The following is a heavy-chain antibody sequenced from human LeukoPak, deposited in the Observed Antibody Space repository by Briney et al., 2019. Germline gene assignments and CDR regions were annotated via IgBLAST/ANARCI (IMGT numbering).Heavy chain of an antibody. J-gene: IGHJ4*02. CDR3: AKVFSGVTTAFDY. V-gene: IGHV3-23*01. CDR1: GFTFSSYA. CDR2: ISGSGGST. Sequence: PGGSLRLSCAASGFTFSSYAMSWVRQAPGKGLEWVSAISGSGGSTYYADSVKGRFTISRDSSKNTLYLQMNSLRAEDTAVYYCAKVFSGVTTAFDYWGQGTLVTVSS. D-gene: IGHD2-21*02.